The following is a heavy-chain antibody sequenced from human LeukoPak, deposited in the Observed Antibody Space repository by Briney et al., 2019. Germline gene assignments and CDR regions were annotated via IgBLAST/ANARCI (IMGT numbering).Heavy chain of an antibody. D-gene: IGHD2-2*01. CDR1: GFTFSSYA. Sequence: PGGSLRLSCAASGFTFSSYAMHWVRQAPGKGLEWVAVISYDGSNKYYADSVKGRFTISRDNSKNTLYLQMNSLRAEDTAVYYCARGNSQLLFDWFDPWGQGTLVTVSS. V-gene: IGHV3-30-3*01. CDR2: ISYDGSNK. J-gene: IGHJ5*02. CDR3: ARGNSQLLFDWFDP.